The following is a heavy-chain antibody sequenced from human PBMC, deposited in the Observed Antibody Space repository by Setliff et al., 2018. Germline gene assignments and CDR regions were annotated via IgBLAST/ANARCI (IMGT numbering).Heavy chain of an antibody. CDR2: IGVYSGNT. CDR1: GYTFTESI. CDR3: LRLVRYCSRTSCQRTSGDEV. D-gene: IGHD2-8*01. Sequence: ASVKVSCKASGYTFTESIVSWVRQAPGQGLEWLGWIGVYSGNTYTAQRFQGRVIMTTDTSTNMAYLELRGLRSDDTAVYYCLRLVRYCSRTSCQRTSGDEVWGQGTLVTVSS. V-gene: IGHV1-18*01. J-gene: IGHJ4*02.